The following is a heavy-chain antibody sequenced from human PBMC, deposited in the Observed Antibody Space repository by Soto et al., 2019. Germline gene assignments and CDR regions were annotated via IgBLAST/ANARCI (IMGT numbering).Heavy chain of an antibody. J-gene: IGHJ6*02. CDR2: IAYDGNEK. CDR3: GKDVGDYVPYYYGVDV. CDR1: GFTFKTHA. V-gene: IGHV3-30*18. D-gene: IGHD1-26*01. Sequence: QVQLVESGGGVVQPGTSMRLSCAASGFTFKTHAMHWVRHAPGKGLEWMAVIAYDGNEKFYADSVKGRFTMSRDNSKNALYLQINTLRNEDTAVYYCGKDVGDYVPYYYGVDVWGQGTTVTVSS.